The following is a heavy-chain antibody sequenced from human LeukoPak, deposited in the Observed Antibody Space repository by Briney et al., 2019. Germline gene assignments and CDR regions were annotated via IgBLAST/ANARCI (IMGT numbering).Heavy chain of an antibody. CDR3: ARGRGYCSGGSCYYPPFDY. J-gene: IGHJ4*02. D-gene: IGHD2-15*01. CDR1: GYTFTSYA. Sequence: GASVKVSCKASGYTFTSYAMHWVRQAPGQRLEWMGWINAGNGNTKYSQKFQGRVTITRDTSASTAYMELSSLRSEDTAVYYCARGRGYCSGGSCYYPPFDYWGQGTLVTVSS. V-gene: IGHV1-3*01. CDR2: INAGNGNT.